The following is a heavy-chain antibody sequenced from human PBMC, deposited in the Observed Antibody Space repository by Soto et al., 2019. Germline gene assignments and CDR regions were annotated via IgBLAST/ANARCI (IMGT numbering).Heavy chain of an antibody. V-gene: IGHV1-18*01. J-gene: IGHJ3*02. CDR2: ISAYNGNT. Sequence: QVQLVQSGAEVKKPGASVKVSCKASGYTFTSYGISWVRQAPGQGLEWMRWISAYNGNTNYAQKLQGRVTMTTDTSTSTAYMELRSLRSDDTAVYYCASNVRLPSVYDAFDIWGQGTMVTVSS. D-gene: IGHD2-15*01. CDR3: ASNVRLPSVYDAFDI. CDR1: GYTFTSYG.